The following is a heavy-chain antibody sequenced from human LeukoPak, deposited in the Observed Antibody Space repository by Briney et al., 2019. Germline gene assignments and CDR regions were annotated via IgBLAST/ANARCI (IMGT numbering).Heavy chain of an antibody. J-gene: IGHJ3*02. CDR1: GFTFSSYW. V-gene: IGHV3-7*01. CDR2: IKQDGSEK. D-gene: IGHD2-2*01. Sequence: GGSLRLSCAASGFTFSSYWMSWVRQAPGKGLEWVANIKQDGSEKYYVDSVKGRFTISRDNAKNSLYLQMNSLRAEDTAVYYCARPPGGYCSSTSCRRLAFDIWGQGTMVTVSS. CDR3: ARPPGGYCSSTSCRRLAFDI.